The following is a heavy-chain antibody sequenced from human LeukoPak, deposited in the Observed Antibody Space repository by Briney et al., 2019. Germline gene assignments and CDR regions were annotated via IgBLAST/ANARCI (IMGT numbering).Heavy chain of an antibody. CDR3: ALHGGSI. Sequence: EGSLRLSCAASGFTFTNNFMSWVRQAPGKGLEWVSSISGSGCSSYYADSVKDRFTISRDNSKSTLFVQMNSLRGEDTAVYCCALHGGSIWGQGTMVTVSS. CDR2: ISGSGCSS. V-gene: IGHV3-23*01. CDR1: GFTFTNNF. D-gene: IGHD6-25*01. J-gene: IGHJ3*02.